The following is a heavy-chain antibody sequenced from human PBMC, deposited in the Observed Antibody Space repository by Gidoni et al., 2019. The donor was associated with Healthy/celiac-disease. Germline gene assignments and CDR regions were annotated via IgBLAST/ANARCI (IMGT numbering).Heavy chain of an antibody. CDR3: ARDFLSLYSSGPETDY. J-gene: IGHJ4*02. V-gene: IGHV3-48*02. CDR2: ISSSSSTI. D-gene: IGHD6-19*01. Sequence: EVQLVESGGGLVQPGGSLRLSCAASGFTFSSYSMNWVRQAPGKGLEWVSYISSSSSTIYYADSVKGRFTISRDNAKNSLYLQMNSLRDEDTAVYYCARDFLSLYSSGPETDYWGQGTLVTVSS. CDR1: GFTFSSYS.